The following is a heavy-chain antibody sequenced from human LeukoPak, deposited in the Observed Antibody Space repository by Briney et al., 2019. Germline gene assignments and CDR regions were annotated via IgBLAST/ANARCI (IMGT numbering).Heavy chain of an antibody. J-gene: IGHJ6*03. D-gene: IGHD5-18*01. CDR1: GGSISSYY. Sequence: SETLSLTCTVSGGSISSYYWSWIRQPPGKGLEWIGYIYYSGSTNYNPSLKSRVTISVDTSKNQFSLKLSSVTAADTAVYYCARDQGYSYGYSYYYYYMDVWGKGTTVTVSS. V-gene: IGHV4-59*01. CDR2: IYYSGST. CDR3: ARDQGYSYGYSYYYYYMDV.